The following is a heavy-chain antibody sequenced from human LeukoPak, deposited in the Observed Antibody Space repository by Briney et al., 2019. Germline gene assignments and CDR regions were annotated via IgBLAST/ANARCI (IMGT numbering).Heavy chain of an antibody. CDR1: GYTFTSYG. CDR3: ARDKPTVTTPNWFDP. D-gene: IGHD4-17*01. V-gene: IGHV1-18*01. CDR2: ISAYNGNT. Sequence: ASVKVSCKASGYTFTSYGISWVRQAPGQGLEWMGWISAYNGNTNYAQKLQGRVTMTTDTSTSTAYMELRSLRSDDTAVYYCARDKPTVTTPNWFDPWGQGTLVTASS. J-gene: IGHJ5*02.